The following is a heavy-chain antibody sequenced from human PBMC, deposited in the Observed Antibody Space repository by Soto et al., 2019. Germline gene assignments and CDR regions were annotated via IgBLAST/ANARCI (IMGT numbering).Heavy chain of an antibody. CDR3: ARGGAHCTNGVCLGHY. Sequence: QVRLVQSGADVRKPGDSVRVSCKPSGYIFSDFYMHWVRQAPGQGLEWMGWMKPGSGDTKIAQNFQGRVTLTRDTSITTAYMDLSRLTFDDTAVYFCARGGAHCTNGVCLGHYWGQGTLLTVSS. CDR2: MKPGSGDT. J-gene: IGHJ4*02. D-gene: IGHD2-8*01. V-gene: IGHV1-2*02. CDR1: GYIFSDFY.